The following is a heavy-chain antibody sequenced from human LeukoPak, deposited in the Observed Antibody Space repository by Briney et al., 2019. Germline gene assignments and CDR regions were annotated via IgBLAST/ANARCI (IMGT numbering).Heavy chain of an antibody. V-gene: IGHV4-30-4*01. D-gene: IGHD5-12*01. Sequence: SETLSLTCTVSGGSISSGDYYWSWIRQPPGKGLEWIGYIYYSGSTYYNPSLKSRVTISVDTSKNQFSLKLSSVTAADTAVYYCARDPIVATIDRGSISDNWGQGTLVTVSS. CDR1: GGSISSGDYY. CDR2: IYYSGST. CDR3: ARDPIVATIDRGSISDN. J-gene: IGHJ4*02.